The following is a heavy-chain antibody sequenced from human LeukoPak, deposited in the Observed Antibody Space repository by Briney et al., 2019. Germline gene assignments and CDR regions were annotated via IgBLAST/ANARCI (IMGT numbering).Heavy chain of an antibody. CDR3: ARAQISIISSGQYLDV. CDR2: ISNDGTNE. Sequence: GKSLRLSCVASGFSFREYPMHWVRQAPGKGLEWVAVISNDGTNEYDADFVKGRFSMSRDNSKNTVFLDVNNLRTEDTAVYYCARAQISIISSGQYLDVWGQGTLVTVSS. J-gene: IGHJ3*01. CDR1: GFSFREYP. V-gene: IGHV3-30-3*01. D-gene: IGHD3-9*01.